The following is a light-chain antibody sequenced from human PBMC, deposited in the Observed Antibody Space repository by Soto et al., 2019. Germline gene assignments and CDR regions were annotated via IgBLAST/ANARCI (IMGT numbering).Light chain of an antibody. CDR1: SSNIGNNY. J-gene: IGLJ2*01. CDR3: AAWDDSLRGVV. V-gene: IGLV1-47*01. Sequence: QSVLTQPPSASGTPGQRVTISFCGSSSNIGNNYVYLYQQLPGTAPKLLVYRKNLRPSGVPDRFSGSKSATSDSLAISGLQTEDEADYYCAAWDDSLRGVVFGGGTKLTVL. CDR2: RKN.